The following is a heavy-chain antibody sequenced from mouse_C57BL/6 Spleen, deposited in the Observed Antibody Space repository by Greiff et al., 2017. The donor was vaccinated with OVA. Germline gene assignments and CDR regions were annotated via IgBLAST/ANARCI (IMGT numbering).Heavy chain of an antibody. CDR2: ISYDGSN. CDR1: GYSITSGYY. J-gene: IGHJ3*01. CDR3: ARALVREGLAY. Sequence: VQLKQSGPGLVKPSQSLSLTCSVSGYSITSGYYWNRIRQFPGNKLECMGYISYDGSNNYNPSLKNPISITRDTSKNQLFLKFNSVTTEDTATYYFARALVREGLAYWGQGTLVTVSA. V-gene: IGHV3-6*01. D-gene: IGHD2-2*01.